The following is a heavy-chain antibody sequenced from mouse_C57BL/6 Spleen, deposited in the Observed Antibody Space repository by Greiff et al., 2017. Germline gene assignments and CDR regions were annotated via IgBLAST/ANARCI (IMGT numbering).Heavy chain of an antibody. Sequence: QVHVKQPGAELVRPGTSVKLSCKASGYTFTSYWMHWVKQRPGQGLEWIGVIDPSDSYTNYNQKFKGKATLTVDTSSSTAYMQLSSLTSEDSAVYYCARFTTVVARDYWGQGTTLTVSS. J-gene: IGHJ2*01. V-gene: IGHV1-59*01. CDR2: IDPSDSYT. CDR1: GYTFTSYW. CDR3: ARFTTVVARDY. D-gene: IGHD1-1*01.